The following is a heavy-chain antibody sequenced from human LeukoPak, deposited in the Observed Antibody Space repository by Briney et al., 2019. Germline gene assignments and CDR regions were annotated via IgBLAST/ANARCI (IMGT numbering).Heavy chain of an antibody. CDR2: IRSKIYGGTA. CDR3: TRDQTPYY. Sequence: GGSLRLSCTASGFTFGDYAMTWVRQAPGKGLEWVGFIRSKIYGGTAEYAASVQGRFTISRDDSKGIAYLQMDSLKTEDTAVYYCTRDQTPYYWGQGTLVTVSS. CDR1: GFTFGDYA. V-gene: IGHV3-49*04. J-gene: IGHJ4*02.